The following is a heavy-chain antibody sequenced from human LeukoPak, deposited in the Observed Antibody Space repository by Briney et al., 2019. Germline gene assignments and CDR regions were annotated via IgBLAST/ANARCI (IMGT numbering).Heavy chain of an antibody. CDR1: GYTITNNY. CDR3: ARVVVRGANNYKGY. V-gene: IGHV1-46*01. D-gene: IGHD2-21*01. J-gene: IGHJ4*02. CDR2: INPSGTGT. Sequence: ASVKVSCKASGYTITNNYMHWVRQAPGQGLEWMGVINPSGTGTSYAQKFQGRVTMTRDTSISTAYMELSRLRSDDTAVYYCARVVVRGANNYKGYWGQGTLVTVSS.